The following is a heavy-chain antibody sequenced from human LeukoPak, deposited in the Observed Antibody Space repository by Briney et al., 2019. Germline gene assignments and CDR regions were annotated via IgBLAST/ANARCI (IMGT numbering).Heavy chain of an antibody. D-gene: IGHD4-17*01. CDR1: GYTFSSYD. Sequence: GASVKVSCKASGYTFSSYDINWVRQATGQGLEWMGIINPSGGSTSYAQKFQGRVTMTRDMSTSTVYMELSSLRSEDTAVYYCARDPRSLYYFDYWGQGTLVTVSS. V-gene: IGHV1-46*01. CDR2: INPSGGST. J-gene: IGHJ4*02. CDR3: ARDPRSLYYFDY.